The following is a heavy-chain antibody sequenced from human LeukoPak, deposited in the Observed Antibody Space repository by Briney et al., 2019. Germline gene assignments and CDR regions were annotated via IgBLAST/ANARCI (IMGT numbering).Heavy chain of an antibody. Sequence: GGSLRLSCAASGFTFDDYTMHWVRQAPGKGLEWVSLISWDGGSTYYADSVKGRFTISRDNSKTSLYLQMNSLRTEDTALYYCAKDRGIAASAFDYWGQGTLVTVSS. CDR3: AKDRGIAASAFDY. V-gene: IGHV3-43*01. CDR1: GFTFDDYT. D-gene: IGHD6-25*01. CDR2: ISWDGGST. J-gene: IGHJ4*02.